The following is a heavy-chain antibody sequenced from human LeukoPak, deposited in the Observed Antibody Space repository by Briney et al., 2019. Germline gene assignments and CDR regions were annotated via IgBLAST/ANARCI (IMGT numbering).Heavy chain of an antibody. CDR2: ISASGGST. CDR3: AKVMKGSERLTMVRGVIIKTAGLYYMDV. D-gene: IGHD3-10*01. Sequence: PGGSLRLSCAASGFTLSSYAMSWVRQAPGKGPDWVSSISASGGSTNYADSVKGRFTISRDNSKNTVYLQMNSLRAEDTAVYYCAKVMKGSERLTMVRGVIIKTAGLYYMDVWGKGTTVTVSS. CDR1: GFTLSSYA. V-gene: IGHV3-23*01. J-gene: IGHJ6*03.